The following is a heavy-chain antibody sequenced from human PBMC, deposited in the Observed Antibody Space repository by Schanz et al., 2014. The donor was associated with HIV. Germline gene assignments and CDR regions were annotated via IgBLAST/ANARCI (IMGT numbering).Heavy chain of an antibody. CDR1: GFTFDDFA. CDR3: ANSGYCTSGICYTRGNGMDV. Sequence: EVQLVESGGGLVQPGRSLRLSCAASGFTFDDFAMHWVRQAPGKGLVWVSRINSDGSSTSYADSVKGRFTISRDNPKNRLYLQMNSLRAEDTAVYYCANSGYCTSGICYTRGNGMDVWGQGTTVTVSS. J-gene: IGHJ6*02. CDR2: INSDGSST. D-gene: IGHD2-8*01. V-gene: IGHV3-74*02.